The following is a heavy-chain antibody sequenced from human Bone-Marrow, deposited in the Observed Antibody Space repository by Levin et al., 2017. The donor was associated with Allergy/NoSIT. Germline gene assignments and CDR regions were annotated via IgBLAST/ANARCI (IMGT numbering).Heavy chain of an antibody. Sequence: PGGSLRLSCAVYDGSLNNYYWSWIRQPPGKGLEWIGEINYGGGTNYNPSLKSRVTISLDRSNYQFSLRLRSMTAADTAVYYCARRMTVVYSMDIWGKGTTVTVSS. D-gene: IGHD2-21*01. CDR1: DGSLNNYY. CDR3: ARRMTVVYSMDI. J-gene: IGHJ6*03. V-gene: IGHV4-34*01. CDR2: INYGGGT.